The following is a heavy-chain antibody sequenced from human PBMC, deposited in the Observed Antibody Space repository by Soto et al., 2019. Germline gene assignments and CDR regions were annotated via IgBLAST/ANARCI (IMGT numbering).Heavy chain of an antibody. CDR2: IIPIFGTA. CDR3: ARDEMSGYDLLY. CDR1: GGTFSSYA. V-gene: IGHV1-69*13. D-gene: IGHD5-12*01. J-gene: IGHJ4*02. Sequence: ASVKVSCKASGGTFSSYAISWVRQAPGQGLEWMGGIIPIFGTANYAQKFQGRVTITADESTSTAYMELSSLRSGDTAVYYCARDEMSGYDLLYWGQGTLVTVSS.